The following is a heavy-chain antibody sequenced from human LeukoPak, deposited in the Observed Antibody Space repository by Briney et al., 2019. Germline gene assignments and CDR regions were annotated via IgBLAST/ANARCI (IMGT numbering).Heavy chain of an antibody. D-gene: IGHD4-23*01. CDR2: VSLEGVR. J-gene: IGHJ4*02. V-gene: IGHV4-4*02. Sequence: SGTLSLTCGVSGGSITTTNWWSWVRQFPGQGLQWIGEVSLEGVRNYNPSLKSRVTISVDKSKNHFSLKLNSVTAADTAVYYCARNAGNSDVDYWGQGTLVTVSS. CDR3: ARNAGNSDVDY. CDR1: GGSITTTNW.